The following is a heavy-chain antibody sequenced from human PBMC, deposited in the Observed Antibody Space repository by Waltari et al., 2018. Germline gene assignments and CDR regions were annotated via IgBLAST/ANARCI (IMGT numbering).Heavy chain of an antibody. D-gene: IGHD2-2*01. CDR1: GGSISSGGYY. CDR3: ARDRGVVASCYYFDY. CDR2: SYHSGST. Sequence: QVQLQESGPGLVKPSQTLSLTCTVSGGSISSGGYYWSWIRQHPGKGLEWIGSSYHSGSTYYNPSLKSRVTISVDTSKNQFSLKLSSVTAADTAVYYCARDRGVVASCYYFDYWGQGTLVTVSS. J-gene: IGHJ4*02. V-gene: IGHV4-31*03.